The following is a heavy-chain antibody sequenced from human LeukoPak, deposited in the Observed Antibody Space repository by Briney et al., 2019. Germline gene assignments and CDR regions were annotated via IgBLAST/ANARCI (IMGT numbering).Heavy chain of an antibody. J-gene: IGHJ4*02. D-gene: IGHD2-2*01. V-gene: IGHV4-34*01. CDR3: ARGLLGSSTSVVYYFDY. Sequence: PSETLSLTCAVYGGSFSGYYWNWIRQPPGKGLEWIGEINHSGSTNYNPSLKSRVTISVDTSKNQFSLKLSSVTAADTAMYYCARGLLGSSTSVVYYFDYWGQGTLVTVSS. CDR1: GGSFSGYY. CDR2: INHSGST.